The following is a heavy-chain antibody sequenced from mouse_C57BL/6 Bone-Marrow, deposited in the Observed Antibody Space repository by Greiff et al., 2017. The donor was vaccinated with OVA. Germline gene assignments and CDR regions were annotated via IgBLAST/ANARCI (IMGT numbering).Heavy chain of an antibody. D-gene: IGHD3-1*01. J-gene: IGHJ3*01. CDR3: DRHWLAWFAY. CDR2: INPSSGYT. CDR1: GYTFTSYW. V-gene: IGHV1-7*01. Sequence: VQLQQSGAELAKPGASVKLSCKASGYTFTSYWMHWVKQRPGQGLEWIGYINPSSGYTKYNQKFKDKATLTADKSSSTAYMQLRSLTYEDSAVYFCDRHWLAWFAYWGQGTLVTVSA.